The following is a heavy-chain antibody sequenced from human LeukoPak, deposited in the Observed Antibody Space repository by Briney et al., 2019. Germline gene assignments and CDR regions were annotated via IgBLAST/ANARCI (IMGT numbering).Heavy chain of an antibody. J-gene: IGHJ4*02. CDR1: GVSIRSYY. V-gene: IGHV4-59*01. CDR3: ARGRDAYKTAD. Sequence: SETLSLTCTVSGVSIRSYYWRWIRQPPGKGLEWIGCMYDSGSIDYNPPLRRRVTKSVDMSMNQLSLKLSSVTAADTAVYYCARGRDAYKTADWGQGTLVTVSS. D-gene: IGHD5-24*01. CDR2: MYDSGSI.